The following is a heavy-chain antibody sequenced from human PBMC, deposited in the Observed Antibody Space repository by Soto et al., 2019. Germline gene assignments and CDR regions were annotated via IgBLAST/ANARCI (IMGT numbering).Heavy chain of an antibody. CDR3: ARQLPYGGNSYYGMDV. CDR1: GYSFTSYW. D-gene: IGHD2-15*01. V-gene: IGHV5-51*01. Sequence: GASLKISCKGSGYSFTSYWIGWVRQMPGKGLEWMGIIYPGDSDMRYSPSFQGQVTISADKSISPAYLQWSGLKASDTAIYYCARQLPYGGNSYYGMDVWGQGTTVTVSS. CDR2: IYPGDSDM. J-gene: IGHJ6*02.